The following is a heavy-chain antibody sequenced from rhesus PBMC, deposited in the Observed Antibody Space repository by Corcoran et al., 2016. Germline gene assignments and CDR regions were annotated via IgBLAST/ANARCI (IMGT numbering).Heavy chain of an antibody. CDR1: GDSISSSL. CDR2: ISGSDGRT. Sequence: QVQLQESGPGLVKPSETLSLTCTVSGDSISSSLWTWGRPPPGTGLEWIGRISGSDGRTEYNPSLRSRVTISTDTSKNQVSLNLNSVTAADTAVYFCAKNRGIGWFGYGLDSWGQGVLVTVSS. J-gene: IGHJ6*01. D-gene: IGHD6-31*01. V-gene: IGHV4-160*01. CDR3: AKNRGIGWFGYGLDS.